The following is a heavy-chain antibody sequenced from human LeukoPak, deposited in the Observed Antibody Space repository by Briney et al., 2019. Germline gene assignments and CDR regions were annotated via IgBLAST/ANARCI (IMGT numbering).Heavy chain of an antibody. CDR1: GFSLSTSGVG. CDR2: IYWDDDK. Sequence: SGPTLVNPTQTLSLTCTFSGFSLSTSGVGVGWIRQPPGKALEWLALIYWDDDKRYSPSLKSRLTITKDTSKNQVVLTMTNMDPVDTATYYCAHRMITFGGIIVPAHNWFDPWGQGTLVTVSS. CDR3: AHRMITFGGIIVPAHNWFDP. J-gene: IGHJ5*02. V-gene: IGHV2-5*02. D-gene: IGHD3-16*02.